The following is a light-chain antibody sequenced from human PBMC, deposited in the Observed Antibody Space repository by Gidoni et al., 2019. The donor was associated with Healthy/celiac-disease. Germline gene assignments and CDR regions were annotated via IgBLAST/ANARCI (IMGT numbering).Light chain of an antibody. Sequence: EIVMTQSPATLSVSPGERATLSCRASQSVNSNLAWYQQKPGQAPRLLIHGASTRATGIPDRFSGSGSGTEFTLTISSLQSEDFAVYYCQQYNNWLRTFGQXTKVEIK. CDR1: QSVNSN. CDR2: GAS. V-gene: IGKV3-15*01. J-gene: IGKJ1*01. CDR3: QQYNNWLRT.